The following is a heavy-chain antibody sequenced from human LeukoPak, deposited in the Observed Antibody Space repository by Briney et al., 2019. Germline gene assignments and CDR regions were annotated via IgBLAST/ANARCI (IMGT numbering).Heavy chain of an antibody. V-gene: IGHV1-69*04. CDR1: GGTFSSYA. CDR3: AVESSGYYYGGGVFDY. Sequence: ASVNVSCKASGGTFSSYAISWVRQAPGQGLEWMRRIIPIFGIANYAQKFQGRVTITADKSTSTAYMELSSLRSEDTAVYYCAVESSGYYYGGGVFDYWGQGTLVTVSS. CDR2: IIPIFGIA. D-gene: IGHD3-22*01. J-gene: IGHJ4*02.